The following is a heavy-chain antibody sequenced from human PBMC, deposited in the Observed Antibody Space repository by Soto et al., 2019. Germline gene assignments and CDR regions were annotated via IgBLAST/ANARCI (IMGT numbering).Heavy chain of an antibody. CDR1: GFTFSSYA. D-gene: IGHD7-27*01. CDR3: AKSVESNWGFGPYNWFDP. Sequence: GGSLRLSCAASGFTFSSYALSWVRQAPGMGLEWVSAISGSGDSTYYADPVRGRFTISRDNSKNTLYLQMNSLRAEDTAVYYCAKSVESNWGFGPYNWFDPWGQGTLVTVSS. CDR2: ISGSGDST. J-gene: IGHJ5*02. V-gene: IGHV3-23*01.